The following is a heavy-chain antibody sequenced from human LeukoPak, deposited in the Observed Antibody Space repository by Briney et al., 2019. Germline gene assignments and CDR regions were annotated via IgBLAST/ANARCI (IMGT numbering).Heavy chain of an antibody. V-gene: IGHV4-39*07. D-gene: IGHD3-22*01. CDR2: IYYSGST. Sequence: PSETLSLTCSVSGGSISSSSYYWGWIRQPPGKGLEWIGSIYYSGSTYYNPSLKSRVTISVDTSKNQFSLKLSSVTAADTAVYYCARVPYYYDSSGYYSDWFDPWGQGTLVTVSS. CDR3: ARVPYYYDSSGYYSDWFDP. J-gene: IGHJ5*02. CDR1: GGSISSSSYY.